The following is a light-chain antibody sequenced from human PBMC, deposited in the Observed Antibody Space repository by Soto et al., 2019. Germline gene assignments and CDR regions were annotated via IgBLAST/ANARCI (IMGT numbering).Light chain of an antibody. J-gene: IGKJ5*01. CDR3: QQYNNWPIT. Sequence: ENVLTQTPGTLSLSPGERATLSCRASQSVYNNYLAWYQQKPGQAPRLLINDASRRATGIPDRFSGSGSGTEFTLTISSLQSEDFAVYYCQQYNNWPITFGQGTRLEIK. V-gene: IGKV3-20*01. CDR1: QSVYNNY. CDR2: DAS.